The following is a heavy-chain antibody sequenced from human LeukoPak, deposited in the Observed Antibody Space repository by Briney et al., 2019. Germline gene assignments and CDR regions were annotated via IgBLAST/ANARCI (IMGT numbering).Heavy chain of an antibody. J-gene: IGHJ5*02. CDR1: GGSISNYY. CDR2: IYYSGST. Sequence: PSETLSLTCTVSGGSISNYYWSWIRQPPGKGLEWIGYIYYSGSTNYNPSLKSRVTISVDTSKNQFSLKLSSVTAADTAVYYCAHSSGYYYAWFDPWGQGTLVTVSS. CDR3: AHSSGYYYAWFDP. V-gene: IGHV4-59*01. D-gene: IGHD3-22*01.